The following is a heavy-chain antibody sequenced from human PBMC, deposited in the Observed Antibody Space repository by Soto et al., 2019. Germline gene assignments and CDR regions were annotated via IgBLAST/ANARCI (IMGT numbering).Heavy chain of an antibody. CDR2: ISPYNGDT. CDR1: GYTFTNYG. D-gene: IGHD6-25*01. J-gene: IGHJ5*02. Sequence: QVQMVQSGNEVKKPGASVMVSCKTSGYTFTNYGVSWVRQAPGQGLEWIGLISPYNGDTLYARKFQGRVTVTADTATDTVYMELRSLTSDDTAVYYCVRDASSGYRGWWDPWGQGTLVTVSS. V-gene: IGHV1-18*01. CDR3: VRDASSGYRGWWDP.